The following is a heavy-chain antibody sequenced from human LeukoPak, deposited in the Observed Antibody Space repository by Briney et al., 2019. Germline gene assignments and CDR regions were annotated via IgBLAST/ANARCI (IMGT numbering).Heavy chain of an antibody. CDR2: IYFRGST. D-gene: IGHD4-23*01. Sequence: SETLSLTCTVSGGSISSSTSYWGWIRQPPGKGLEWIGNIYFRGSTYSNPSLKSRVTISVDTSKNQFSLKLSSVTAADTALYYCARLNSPGWFDPWGQGTLVTVSS. CDR1: GGSISSSTSY. J-gene: IGHJ5*02. CDR3: ARLNSPGWFDP. V-gene: IGHV4-39*01.